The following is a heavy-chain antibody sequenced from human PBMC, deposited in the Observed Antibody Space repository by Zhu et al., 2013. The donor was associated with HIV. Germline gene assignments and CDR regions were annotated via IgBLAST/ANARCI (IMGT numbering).Heavy chain of an antibody. CDR2: IYHSGST. CDR1: GYSISSGYY. D-gene: IGHD3-9*01. CDR3: AREPVGAYEILTGYYVGAFDI. V-gene: IGHV4-38-2*02. Sequence: QVQLQESGPGLVKPSETLSLTCAVSGYSISSGYYWGWIRQPPGKGLEWIGSIYHSGSTYYNPSLKSRVTISVDTSKNQFSLKLSSVTAADTAVYYCAREPVGAYEILTGYYVGAFDIWGQGTMVTVSS. J-gene: IGHJ3*02.